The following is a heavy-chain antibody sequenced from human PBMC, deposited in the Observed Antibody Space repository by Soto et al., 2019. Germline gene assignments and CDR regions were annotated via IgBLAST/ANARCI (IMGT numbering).Heavy chain of an antibody. CDR1: GYTFTSYG. Sequence: ASVKTACKASGYTFTSYGISWTRPAPGQELAWMGWISALNGNTNCAQKLSGRVTMTPDTSTTTDYMALRSLRTDDTSAYSCARGPSGGSTVTGWFDPWGQGTLVAFSS. D-gene: IGHD2-15*01. CDR2: ISALNGNT. CDR3: ARGPSGGSTVTGWFDP. V-gene: IGHV1-18*01. J-gene: IGHJ5*02.